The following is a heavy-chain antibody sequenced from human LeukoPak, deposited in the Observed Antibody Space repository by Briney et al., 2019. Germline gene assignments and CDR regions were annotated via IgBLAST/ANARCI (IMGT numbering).Heavy chain of an antibody. V-gene: IGHV1-18*01. CDR2: ISGYDGNT. CDR3: ARTVTTSSYYFDY. D-gene: IGHD4-17*01. CDR1: GYTFTTYG. Sequence: ASVKVSCKASGYTFTTYGVSWVRQAPGQGLEWRGWISGYDGNTNYAQKLRGRVTMTTDTSTSTAYMDLRSLRSDDTALYYCARTVTTSSYYFDYWGQGTLVTVSS. J-gene: IGHJ4*02.